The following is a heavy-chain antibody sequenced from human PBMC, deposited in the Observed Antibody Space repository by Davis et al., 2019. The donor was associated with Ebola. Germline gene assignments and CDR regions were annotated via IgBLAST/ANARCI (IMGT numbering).Heavy chain of an antibody. D-gene: IGHD2-8*02. CDR1: GFSLRSCA. CDR2: IGSDSGT. J-gene: IGHJ6*02. Sequence: PGGSLRLSCAASGFSLRSCAMSWVRQAPGKGLEWVSGIGSDSGTHYAHSVKGRFTISRDDSKNTLYLQINSLRGEDTAIYYCAKDLFWWSASDVWGQGTTVTVS. V-gene: IGHV3-23*01. CDR3: AKDLFWWSASDV.